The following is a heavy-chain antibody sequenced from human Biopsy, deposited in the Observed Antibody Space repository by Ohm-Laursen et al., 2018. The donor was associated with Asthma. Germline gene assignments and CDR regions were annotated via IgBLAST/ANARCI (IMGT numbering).Heavy chain of an antibody. V-gene: IGHV3-30*18. CDR2: ISFDGTNR. Sequence: SLRLSCSASGFSFSNYGMHWVRQAPGKGLDWVAVISFDGTNRNYTDSVKGRFTISRDNSRNTLHLEMNSRRAEDTAVYFCAKEVFPGWELRRGPDSWGQGTLVTVSS. D-gene: IGHD1-26*01. CDR1: GFSFSNYG. J-gene: IGHJ4*02. CDR3: AKEVFPGWELRRGPDS.